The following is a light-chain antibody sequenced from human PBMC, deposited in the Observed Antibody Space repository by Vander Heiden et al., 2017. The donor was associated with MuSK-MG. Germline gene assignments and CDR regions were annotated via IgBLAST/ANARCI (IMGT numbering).Light chain of an antibody. V-gene: IGKV3D-20*01. CDR2: DAS. Sequence: EVMLTQTPATLSLSPVERATLDGGVSQSVSSSYLAWYQQKPGLAPRLLLCDASSWATRIPDRFSRCGSGTDFTLTMRSLEPEDFTVYFCQQYCSSPPTFGGGTKVEIK. CDR3: QQYCSSPPT. CDR1: QSVSSSY. J-gene: IGKJ4*01.